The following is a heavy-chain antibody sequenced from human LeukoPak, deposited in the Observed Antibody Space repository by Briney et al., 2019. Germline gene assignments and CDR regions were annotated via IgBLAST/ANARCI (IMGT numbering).Heavy chain of an antibody. D-gene: IGHD6-19*01. V-gene: IGHV3-43*02. CDR2: ISGDGGST. J-gene: IGHJ4*02. Sequence: GGSLRLSCAAPGFIFDNYAIHWVRQAPGKGLEWVSLISGDGGSTYYADSVRGRFTISRDNTRKSLSLQMSSLRSEDTALYYCARESETSGWYDYWGQGTLVTVSS. CDR3: ARESETSGWYDY. CDR1: GFIFDNYA.